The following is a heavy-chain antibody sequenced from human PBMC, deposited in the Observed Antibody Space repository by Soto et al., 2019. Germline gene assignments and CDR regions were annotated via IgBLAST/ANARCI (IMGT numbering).Heavy chain of an antibody. V-gene: IGHV3-74*01. CDR2: INSDGSRK. D-gene: IGHD3-3*01. Sequence: GGSLRLSCAASEFTFSDYWMDWVRQLPGEGLVWVSRINSDGSRKTYADSVKGRFTISRDNAKNTLYLQMNGLRAEDTAVYYCAREAFWRGYPFDYWGPGILVTVSS. J-gene: IGHJ4*02. CDR3: AREAFWRGYPFDY. CDR1: EFTFSDYW.